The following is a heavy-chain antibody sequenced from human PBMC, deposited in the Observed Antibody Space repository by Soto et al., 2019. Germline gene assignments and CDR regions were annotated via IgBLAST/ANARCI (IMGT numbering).Heavy chain of an antibody. Sequence: GESLKISCKGSGYNFAGYWIAWVRQMPGEGLELMGIIYPSDSDTGYRPSFQGQVTISADKSISSAYLQWSSLRASDTAMYYCARGGVSTRTFDYWGQGTPVTVSS. D-gene: IGHD3-3*01. J-gene: IGHJ4*02. CDR3: ARGGVSTRTFDY. V-gene: IGHV5-51*01. CDR2: IYPSDSDT. CDR1: GYNFAGYW.